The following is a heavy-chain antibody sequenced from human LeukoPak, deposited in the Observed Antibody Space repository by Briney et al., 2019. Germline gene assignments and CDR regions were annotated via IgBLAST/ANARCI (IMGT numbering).Heavy chain of an antibody. CDR1: GFTFSNYW. D-gene: IGHD1-1*01. V-gene: IGHV3-7*01. CDR3: ARSRLERHGDTDAFDM. Sequence: GGSLRLSCAASGFTFSNYWMTWVRQAPGKGLEWVANVKQGGSEKFYVDSVKGRFTISRDDAKNSLFLQMDSLRAEDTAVYFCARSRLERHGDTDAFDMWGQGTMVTVSS. CDR2: VKQGGSEK. J-gene: IGHJ3*02.